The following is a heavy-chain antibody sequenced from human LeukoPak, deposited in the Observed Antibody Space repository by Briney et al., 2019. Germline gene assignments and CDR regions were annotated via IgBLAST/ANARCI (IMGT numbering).Heavy chain of an antibody. J-gene: IGHJ4*02. CDR1: GFTFSSYA. D-gene: IGHD3-22*01. Sequence: PGGSLRLSCAASGFTFSSYAMHWVRQAPGKGLEWVAVISYDGSNKYYADSVKGRFTISRDNSKNTLYLQMNSLRAEDTAVYYCARDGYDSSGYLDYWGQGTLVIVSS. V-gene: IGHV3-30*04. CDR2: ISYDGSNK. CDR3: ARDGYDSSGYLDY.